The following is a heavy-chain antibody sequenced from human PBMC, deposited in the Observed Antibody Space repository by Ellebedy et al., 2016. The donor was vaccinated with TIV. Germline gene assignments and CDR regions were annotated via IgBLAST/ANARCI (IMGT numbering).Heavy chain of an antibody. Sequence: GESLKISCAASGFIFSDYYMNWIRQAPGKGLEWVSYISDSGSTTYYADSAKGRFTISRDNANNSLYLQMNSLRAEDTAIYYCARDTRFIDHQHNWFDPWGQGTLVTVSS. V-gene: IGHV3-11*01. CDR3: ARDTRFIDHQHNWFDP. CDR2: ISDSGSTT. J-gene: IGHJ5*02. CDR1: GFIFSDYY. D-gene: IGHD1-14*01.